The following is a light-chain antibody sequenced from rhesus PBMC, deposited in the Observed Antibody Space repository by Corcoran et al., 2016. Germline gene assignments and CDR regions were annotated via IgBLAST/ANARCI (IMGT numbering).Light chain of an antibody. CDR1: QGINNE. Sequence: DIQITQSPSSLSASVGDRVTVTCLASQGINNELSWYQQKPGKAPTLLFYAAASLQTGVLSRISGRGYVTDYTLTIRRLQPEDVATYCCLQDYTTPSCFGQGTKVEFK. CDR3: LQDYTTPSC. CDR2: AAA. J-gene: IGKJ2*01. V-gene: IGKV1-94*01.